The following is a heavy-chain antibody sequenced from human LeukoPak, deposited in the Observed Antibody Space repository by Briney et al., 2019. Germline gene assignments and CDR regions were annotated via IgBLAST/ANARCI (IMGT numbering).Heavy chain of an antibody. CDR2: IYTSGST. Sequence: SETLSLTCTVSGGSISSGSYYWSWIRQPAGKGLEWIGRIYTSGSTNYNPSLKSRVTISVDTSKNQFSLKLSSVTAADTAVYYCARYRTRAFDIWGQGTMVTVSS. CDR1: GGSISSGSYY. V-gene: IGHV4-61*02. J-gene: IGHJ3*02. D-gene: IGHD2-2*01. CDR3: ARYRTRAFDI.